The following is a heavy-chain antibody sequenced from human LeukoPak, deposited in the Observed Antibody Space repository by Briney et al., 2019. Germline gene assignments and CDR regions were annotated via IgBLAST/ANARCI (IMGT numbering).Heavy chain of an antibody. J-gene: IGHJ6*02. Sequence: GASVKVSCKASGGTFGSYAISWVRQAPGQGLEWMGGIIPIFGTANYAQKFQGRVTITADESTSTAYMELSSLRSEDTAVYYCAREAGPSGYYYYYGMDVWGQGTTVTVSS. CDR2: IIPIFGTA. D-gene: IGHD3-3*01. V-gene: IGHV1-69*13. CDR3: AREAGPSGYYYYYGMDV. CDR1: GGTFGSYA.